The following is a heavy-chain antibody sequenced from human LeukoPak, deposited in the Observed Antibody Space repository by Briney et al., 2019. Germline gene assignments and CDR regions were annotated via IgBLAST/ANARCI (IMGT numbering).Heavy chain of an antibody. CDR1: GFIFSTYG. D-gene: IGHD1-7*01. V-gene: IGHV3-30*18. CDR3: AKVRVVFNWNYAYYFDY. Sequence: GGSLRLSCAASGFIFSTYGMHWVRQAPGKGLEWVAIISYDGSDKYYADSVKGRFTISRDNSKNTLYLQMNSLRPEDTAVYYCAKVRVVFNWNYAYYFDYWGQGTLVTVSS. CDR2: ISYDGSDK. J-gene: IGHJ4*02.